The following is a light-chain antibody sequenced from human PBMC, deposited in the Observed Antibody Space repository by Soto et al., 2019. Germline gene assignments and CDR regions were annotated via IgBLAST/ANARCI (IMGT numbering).Light chain of an antibody. CDR1: SSDVGSYNL. V-gene: IGLV2-23*01. CDR2: EGS. Sequence: QSALTQPASVSGSPGQSITISCTGTSSDVGSYNLVSWYQQHPGKAPKLMIYEGSKRPSGVSNRFSGSKSGNTASLTISGLQAEDEADYYCCSDGGSVVFGGGTKLTVL. J-gene: IGLJ2*01. CDR3: CSDGGSVV.